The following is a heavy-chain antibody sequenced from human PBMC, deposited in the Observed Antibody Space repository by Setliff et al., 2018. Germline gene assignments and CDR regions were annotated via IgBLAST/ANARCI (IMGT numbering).Heavy chain of an antibody. CDR3: ARRGYSHDSSDYNRRKVFDYFDF. D-gene: IGHD3-22*01. CDR2: IYSSGNT. Sequence: ESLKISCAGSGFAVSGAYMSWVRQAPGKGLEWVSIIYSSGNTAYTDSVKGRFTISRDTSKNTVYLQMNNVTVDDTAVYFCARRGYSHDSSDYNRRKVFDYFDFWGQGAQVTVSS. CDR1: GFAVSGAY. J-gene: IGHJ4*02. V-gene: IGHV3-53*01.